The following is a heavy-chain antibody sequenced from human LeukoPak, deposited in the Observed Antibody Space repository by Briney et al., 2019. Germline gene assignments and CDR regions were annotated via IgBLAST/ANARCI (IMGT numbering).Heavy chain of an antibody. J-gene: IGHJ6*03. CDR1: GGSISSYY. Sequence: PSETLSLTCTVSGGSISSYYWSWIRQPPGKGLEWIGYIYYSGSTNYNPSLKSRVTISVDTSKNQFSLKLSSVTAADTAVYYCARSTVIAAAGMRYYYYMDVWGKGTTVTISS. CDR2: IYYSGST. D-gene: IGHD6-13*01. V-gene: IGHV4-59*01. CDR3: ARSTVIAAAGMRYYYYMDV.